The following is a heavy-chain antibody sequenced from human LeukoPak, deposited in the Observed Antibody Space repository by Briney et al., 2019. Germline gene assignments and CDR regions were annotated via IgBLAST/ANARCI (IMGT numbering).Heavy chain of an antibody. J-gene: IGHJ4*02. CDR1: GFTFTSYS. CDR2: ISGGGGST. Sequence: AGGSLRLSCAASGFTFTSYSMNWVRQAPGKGLEWVSTISGGGGSTYYADSVKGRFTISRDNSKNTLYLQVNSLRAEDTAVYYCARAISYDFWSGYYHAPGYWGQGTVVTVSS. CDR3: ARAISYDFWSGYYHAPGY. V-gene: IGHV3-23*01. D-gene: IGHD3-3*01.